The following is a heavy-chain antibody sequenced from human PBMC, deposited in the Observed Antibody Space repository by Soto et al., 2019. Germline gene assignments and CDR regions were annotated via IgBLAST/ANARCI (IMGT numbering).Heavy chain of an antibody. J-gene: IGHJ6*02. D-gene: IGHD6-19*01. CDR1: GGSISTTSYY. Sequence: SETLSLTCAVSGGSISTTSYYWGWIRQPPGKGLEWLGSIFYSGSTYYNPSLKSRVTISVDTSKNQFALKLSSVTAADTAVYYCARLGIAVAGTSWSDYYYGMDVWGQGTTVTVSS. CDR2: IFYSGST. V-gene: IGHV4-39*01. CDR3: ARLGIAVAGTSWSDYYYGMDV.